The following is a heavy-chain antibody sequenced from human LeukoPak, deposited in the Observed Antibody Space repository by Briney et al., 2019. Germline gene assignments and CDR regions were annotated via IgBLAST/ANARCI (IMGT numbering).Heavy chain of an antibody. CDR1: GYTFTSYG. V-gene: IGHV1-18*01. CDR2: ISAYNGNT. D-gene: IGHD6-6*01. J-gene: IGHJ4*02. CDR3: ARDFFGSSGSIFDY. Sequence: ASVKVSCKASGYTFTSYGISWVRQAPGQGLEWMGWISAYNGNTNYAQKLQGRVAMTTDTSTSTAYMELRSLRSDDTAVYYCARDFFGSSGSIFDYWGQGTLVTVSS.